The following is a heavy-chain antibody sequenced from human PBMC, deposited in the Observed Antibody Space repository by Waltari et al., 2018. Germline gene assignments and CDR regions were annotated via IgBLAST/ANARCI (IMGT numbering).Heavy chain of an antibody. CDR1: GFSFSGST. CDR2: IRRQPFNYAT. V-gene: IGHV3-73*01. J-gene: IGHJ4*02. D-gene: IGHD1-1*01. Sequence: EVQVVESGGGLVRPGGSLKLSCATSGFSFSGSTIHWVRQTSGGGLEWVGRIRRQPFNYATAYSESVKGRFTISRDDSKNTAYLQMNNLMTEDTAVYYCSGGEVTGTDFWGQGTLVTVSS. CDR3: SGGEVTGTDF.